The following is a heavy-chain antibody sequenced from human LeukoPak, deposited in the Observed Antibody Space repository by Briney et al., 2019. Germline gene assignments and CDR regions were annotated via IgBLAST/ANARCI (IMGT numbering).Heavy chain of an antibody. Sequence: GASVKVSCKASGGTFSSYAISWVRQAPGQGLEWMGGIIPIFGTANYAQKFQGRVTITADESTSTAYMELSSLRSEDTAVYYCARENYDSSGPLDYWGQGTLVTVSS. J-gene: IGHJ4*02. D-gene: IGHD3-22*01. CDR3: ARENYDSSGPLDY. V-gene: IGHV1-69*13. CDR1: GGTFSSYA. CDR2: IIPIFGTA.